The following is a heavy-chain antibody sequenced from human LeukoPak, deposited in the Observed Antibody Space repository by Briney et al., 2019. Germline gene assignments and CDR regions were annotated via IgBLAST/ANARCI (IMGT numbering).Heavy chain of an antibody. V-gene: IGHV4-39*01. CDR3: ARLRRLGLRFDP. D-gene: IGHD5-12*01. CDR1: GGSISSSSYY. Sequence: PSETLSLTCTVSGGSISSSSYYWGWIRQPPGKGLEWIGSIYYSGSTYYNPSLKSRVTISVDTSKNQFSLKLSSVTAADTAVYYCARLRRLGLRFDPWGQGTLVTVSS. J-gene: IGHJ5*02. CDR2: IYYSGST.